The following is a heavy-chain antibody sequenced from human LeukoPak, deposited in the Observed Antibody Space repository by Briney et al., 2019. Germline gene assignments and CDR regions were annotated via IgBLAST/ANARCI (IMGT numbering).Heavy chain of an antibody. D-gene: IGHD2-8*02. V-gene: IGHV3-21*01. CDR3: ARGLQSCTGDCYFGY. CDR1: GLTFSSYS. J-gene: IGHJ4*02. Sequence: GGSLRLSCAASGLTFSSYSMNWVRQAPGKGLEWVSSISSTSSSYIYYADSVKGRFTISRDNAKNSLYLQMSSLRAEDTAVYYCARGLQSCTGDCYFGYWGQGTLVTVSS. CDR2: ISSTSSSYI.